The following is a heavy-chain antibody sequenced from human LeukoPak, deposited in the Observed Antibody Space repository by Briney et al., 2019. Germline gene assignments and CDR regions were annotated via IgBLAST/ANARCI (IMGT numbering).Heavy chain of an antibody. CDR2: IYYSGST. CDR3: ARSLWGSGSYCFDY. Sequence: SETLSLTCTVSGGSISSSSYYWGWIRQPPGKGLEWIGSIYYSGSTYYNPSLKSRVTISVDTSKNQFSLKLRSVTAADTAVYYCARSLWGSGSYCFDYWGQGTLVTVSS. V-gene: IGHV4-39*07. D-gene: IGHD3-10*01. CDR1: GGSISSSSYY. J-gene: IGHJ4*02.